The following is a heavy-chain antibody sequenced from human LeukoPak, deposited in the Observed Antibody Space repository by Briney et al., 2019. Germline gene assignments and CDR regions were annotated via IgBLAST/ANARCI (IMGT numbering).Heavy chain of an antibody. V-gene: IGHV4-39*07. D-gene: IGHD1-20*01. CDR2: IYYSGST. Sequence: PSETLSLTCTVSGGSISSSSYYWGWIRQPPGTGLEWIGSIYYSGSTYYNPSLKSRVTISVDTSKNQFSLKLSSVTAADTAVYYCARDAAYNWNYVDYWGQGTLVTVSS. J-gene: IGHJ4*02. CDR3: ARDAAYNWNYVDY. CDR1: GGSISSSSYY.